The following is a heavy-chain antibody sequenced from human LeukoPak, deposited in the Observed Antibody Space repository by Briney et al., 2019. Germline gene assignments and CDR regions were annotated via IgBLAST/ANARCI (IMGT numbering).Heavy chain of an antibody. J-gene: IGHJ4*02. CDR1: GFTFSIYA. CDR3: AKDREGVRYFD. D-gene: IGHD3-9*01. CDR2: ISDSGGST. V-gene: IGHV3-23*01. Sequence: GGSLRLSCAASGFTFSIYAMSWVRQAPGKGLEWVSTISDSGGSTYYADSVKGRFTISRDNSKNTVYLQMNSLRAEDTAVYYCAKDREGVRYFDWSQGTLVTVSS.